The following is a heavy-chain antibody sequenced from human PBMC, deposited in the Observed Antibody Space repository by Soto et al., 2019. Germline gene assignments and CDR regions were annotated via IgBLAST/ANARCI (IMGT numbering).Heavy chain of an antibody. J-gene: IGHJ6*02. D-gene: IGHD3-3*01. Sequence: QVQLVQSGAEVKKPGSSVKVSCKASGGTFSSYAISWVRQAPGQGLEWMGGIIPIFGTANYAQKFQGRVTITADKSTSTAYMELSSLRSEDTAVYYCASTSYDFWSGYFSTDGRRGFYYYYYGMDVWGQGTTVTVSS. CDR2: IIPIFGTA. CDR3: ASTSYDFWSGYFSTDGRRGFYYYYYGMDV. CDR1: GGTFSSYA. V-gene: IGHV1-69*06.